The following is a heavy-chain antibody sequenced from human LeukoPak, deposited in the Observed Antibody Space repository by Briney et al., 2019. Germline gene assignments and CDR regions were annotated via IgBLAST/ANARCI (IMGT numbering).Heavy chain of an antibody. J-gene: IGHJ4*02. D-gene: IGHD6-13*01. CDR1: GGSISSSSYY. Sequence: PSETLSLTCTVSGGSISSSSYYWGWIRQPPGKGLEWIGSNYYSGSTYYNPSLKSRVTISVDTSKNQFSLKLSSVTAADTAVYYCARNIAAAGNFDYWGQGTLVTVSS. CDR2: NYYSGST. V-gene: IGHV4-39*07. CDR3: ARNIAAAGNFDY.